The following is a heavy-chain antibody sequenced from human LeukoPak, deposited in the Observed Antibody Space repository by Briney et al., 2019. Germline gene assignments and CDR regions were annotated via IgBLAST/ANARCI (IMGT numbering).Heavy chain of an antibody. V-gene: IGHV3-21*01. D-gene: IGHD5-24*01. CDR1: TFSFSDFW. CDR2: ISRSGGST. CDR3: VRGDKRDY. J-gene: IGHJ4*02. Sequence: GGSLRLSCAASTFSFSDFWMSWVRQAPGKGLEWVSSISRSGGSTYYAESVKGRLTISRDNAESSVYLQVNSLRVEDTAVYYCVRGDKRDYWGQGTLVTVSS.